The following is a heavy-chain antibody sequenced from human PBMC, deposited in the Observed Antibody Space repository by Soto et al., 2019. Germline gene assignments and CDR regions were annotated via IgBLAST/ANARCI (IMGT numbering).Heavy chain of an antibody. J-gene: IGHJ4*02. CDR2: INAGNGNT. V-gene: IGHV1-3*01. Sequence: ASVKVSCKASGYTFTSYAMHWVRQAPGQRLEWMGWINAGNGNTKYSQKFQGRVTITRDTSASTAYMELSSLRSEDTAVYYCARVRSYYDFWSGPGDYFDYWGQGTLVTVS. D-gene: IGHD3-3*01. CDR3: ARVRSYYDFWSGPGDYFDY. CDR1: GYTFTSYA.